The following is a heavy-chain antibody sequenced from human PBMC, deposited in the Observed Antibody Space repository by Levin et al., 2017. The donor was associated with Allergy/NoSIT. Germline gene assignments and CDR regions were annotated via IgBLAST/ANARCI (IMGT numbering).Heavy chain of an antibody. CDR1: GGSIRSGGYY. CDR2: IYYSVST. Sequence: SQTLSLTCTVSGGSIRSGGYYWSWIRQHPGKGLEWIGYIYYSVSTYYNPSLKSRVTISVDTSKNQFSLKLSSVTAADTAVYYCARDRGEGRHNWFDPWGQGTLVTVSS. D-gene: IGHD3-16*01. J-gene: IGHJ5*02. V-gene: IGHV4-31*03. CDR3: ARDRGEGRHNWFDP.